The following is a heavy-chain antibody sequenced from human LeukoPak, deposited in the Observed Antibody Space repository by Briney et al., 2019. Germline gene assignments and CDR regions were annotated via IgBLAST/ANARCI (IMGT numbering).Heavy chain of an antibody. CDR3: ARGAGYNYPYYFDY. V-gene: IGHV3-53*01. CDR2: IYGGGNI. CDR1: GFTVSSNY. Sequence: GGSLRLSCAASGFTVSSNYMNWVRQAPGKGLERVSVIYGGGNIYYADSVKGRFTISRDNPKNTLYLQMNSLRAEDTAVYYCARGAGYNYPYYFDYWGQGTLVTVSS. J-gene: IGHJ4*02. D-gene: IGHD5-24*01.